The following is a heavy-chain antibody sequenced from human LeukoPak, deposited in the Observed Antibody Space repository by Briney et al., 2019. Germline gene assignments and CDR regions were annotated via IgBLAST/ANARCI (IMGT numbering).Heavy chain of an antibody. CDR3: AKVYHGRHGWYGFDA. Sequence: SETLSLTCTVYGGSVSGGGDYWSWIRQHPEKGLEWLGYISHSGSTFCSPSLKSRVTMSLDTSENHFSTEPRSVTAADTAVYYCAKVYHGRHGWYGFDAWGQGTTVTVSS. CDR2: ISHSGST. CDR1: GGSVSGGGDY. J-gene: IGHJ6*02. V-gene: IGHV4-31*03. D-gene: IGHD2-2*03.